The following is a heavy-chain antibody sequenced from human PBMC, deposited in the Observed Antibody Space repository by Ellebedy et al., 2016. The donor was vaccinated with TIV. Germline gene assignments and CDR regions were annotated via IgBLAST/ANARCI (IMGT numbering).Heavy chain of an antibody. V-gene: IGHV4-59*08. Sequence: MPGGSLRLSCTVSSGSISRFYWSWFRQPPGRGLEWLGYIYYPTGSSNYNPSLKSRVTISIDTSKNQISLKLRSVTAADTAAYYCARPPIVGGTVAFDYWGQGILVTVSS. J-gene: IGHJ4*02. CDR2: IYYPTGSS. CDR1: SGSISRFY. D-gene: IGHD1-26*01. CDR3: ARPPIVGGTVAFDY.